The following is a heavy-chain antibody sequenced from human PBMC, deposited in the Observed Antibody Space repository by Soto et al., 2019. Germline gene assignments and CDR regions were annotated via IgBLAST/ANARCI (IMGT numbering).Heavy chain of an antibody. CDR2: INAGNGNT. D-gene: IGHD7-27*01. V-gene: IGHV1-3*01. CDR3: ARAPINPKWGVTMFDY. Sequence: QVHLVQSATEVKRPGASVKVSCQTSGFTFTSHAIQCVRQAPGQRPEWLGWINAGNGNTKYSRRFQGRITITRDTAASTAYMELDSLTSEDTALFYCARAPINPKWGVTMFDYWGQGTLVTVSS. CDR1: GFTFTSHA. J-gene: IGHJ4*02.